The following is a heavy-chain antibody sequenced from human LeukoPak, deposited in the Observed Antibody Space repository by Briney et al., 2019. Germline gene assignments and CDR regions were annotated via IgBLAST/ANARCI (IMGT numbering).Heavy chain of an antibody. V-gene: IGHV5-51*01. D-gene: IGHD2-2*03. Sequence: GESLKISCKGSGYSFTSYWIGWVRQMPGKGLEWMGIIYPGDSDTRYSPSFQGQVTISADKSISTAYLQWSSPKASDTAMYYCARFAWIGAHYYYYYMDVWGKGTTVTVSS. CDR2: IYPGDSDT. CDR3: ARFAWIGAHYYYYYMDV. CDR1: GYSFTSYW. J-gene: IGHJ6*03.